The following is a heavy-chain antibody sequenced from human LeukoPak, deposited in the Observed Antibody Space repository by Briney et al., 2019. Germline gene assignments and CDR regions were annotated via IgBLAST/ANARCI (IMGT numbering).Heavy chain of an antibody. CDR2: ISSSSTYI. Sequence: PGGSLRLSCAASGFTFSTYSMNWVRQAPGKGLEWVSSISSSSTYIDYADSVQGRFTISRDNAKNALYLQMNSLRDEDTAVYYCARDKVDAVVPTAFDCWGQGTLVTVSS. V-gene: IGHV3-21*01. CDR1: GFTFSTYS. CDR3: ARDKVDAVVPTAFDC. D-gene: IGHD5-12*01. J-gene: IGHJ4*02.